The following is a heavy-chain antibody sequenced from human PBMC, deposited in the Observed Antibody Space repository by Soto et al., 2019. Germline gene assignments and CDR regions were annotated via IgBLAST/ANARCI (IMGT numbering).Heavy chain of an antibody. Sequence: QVQLVESGGGVVQPGRSLRLSCAASGFTFSSYGMHWVRQAPGKGLEWVAVISYDGSNKYYADSVKGRFTISRDNSKNTLCLQMNSLRAEDTAVYYCAKTLYYDILTGEFDLWGRGTLVTVSS. D-gene: IGHD3-9*01. CDR3: AKTLYYDILTGEFDL. CDR2: ISYDGSNK. V-gene: IGHV3-30*18. CDR1: GFTFSSYG. J-gene: IGHJ2*01.